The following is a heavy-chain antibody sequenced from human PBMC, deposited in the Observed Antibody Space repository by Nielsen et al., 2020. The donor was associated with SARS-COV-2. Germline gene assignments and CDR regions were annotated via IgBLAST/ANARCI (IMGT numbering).Heavy chain of an antibody. CDR2: ISSSSSYI. J-gene: IGHJ6*02. Sequence: WIRQPPGKGLEWVSSISSSSSYIYYADSVKGRFTISRDNAKNSLYLQMNCLRAEDTAVYYCARIYYYDSSGYYPDYYYYGMDVWGQGTTVTVSS. V-gene: IGHV3-21*01. CDR3: ARIYYYDSSGYYPDYYYYGMDV. D-gene: IGHD3-22*01.